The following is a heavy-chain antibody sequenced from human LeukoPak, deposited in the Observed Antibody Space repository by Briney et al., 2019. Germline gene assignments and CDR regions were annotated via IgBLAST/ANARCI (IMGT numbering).Heavy chain of an antibody. CDR2: ISGSGGST. V-gene: IGHV3-23*01. D-gene: IGHD2-15*01. Sequence: GGSLRLSCAASGFTFSSYAMSWVRQAPGKGLEWVSAISGSGGSTYYADSVKGRFTISRDNSKNTLYLQMNSLRAEDTAVYYCATHRQIWVSEDDIVVVVAASWFDPWGQGTLVTVSS. J-gene: IGHJ5*02. CDR1: GFTFSSYA. CDR3: ATHRQIWVSEDDIVVVVAASWFDP.